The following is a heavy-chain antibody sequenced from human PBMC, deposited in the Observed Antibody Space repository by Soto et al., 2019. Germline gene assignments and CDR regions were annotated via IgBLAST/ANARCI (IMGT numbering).Heavy chain of an antibody. V-gene: IGHV3-73*01. D-gene: IGHD6-13*01. CDR3: TRRAAAAAVVPYGMDV. Sequence: LRLSCAASGFTFSGSAMHWVRQASGKGLEWVGRIRSKANSYATAYAASVKGRFTISRDDSKNTAYLQMNSLKTEDTAVNYCTRRAAAAAVVPYGMDVWGQGTTVTVSS. CDR1: GFTFSGSA. CDR2: IRSKANSYAT. J-gene: IGHJ6*02.